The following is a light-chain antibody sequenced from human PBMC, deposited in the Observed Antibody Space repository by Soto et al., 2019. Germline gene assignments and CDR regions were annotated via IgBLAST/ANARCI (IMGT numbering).Light chain of an antibody. V-gene: IGKV1-27*01. CDR1: QGISNF. Sequence: DIQMTQSPSSLSASVGDRVTITCRASQGISNFLAWYQQKPGKVPKLLIYAASTLQSGVPSRFSGSGSGTDFTLTTSSLQPADVATYYCQKYNTAPSLTFGGGTKVEIK. CDR3: QKYNTAPSLT. J-gene: IGKJ4*01. CDR2: AAS.